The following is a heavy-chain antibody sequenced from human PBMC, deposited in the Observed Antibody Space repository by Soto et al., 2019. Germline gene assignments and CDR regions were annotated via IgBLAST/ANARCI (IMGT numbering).Heavy chain of an antibody. CDR1: GYTFTSYA. D-gene: IGHD6-19*01. Sequence: GASVKVSCKASGYTFTSYAMHWVRQAPGQRLEWMGWINAGNGNTKYSQKFQERVTITRDTSTSTAYMELSSLRSEDTAVYYCAAVGYSSGPGSIDYWGQGTLVTVSS. CDR3: AAVGYSSGPGSIDY. CDR2: INAGNGNT. V-gene: IGHV1-3*01. J-gene: IGHJ4*02.